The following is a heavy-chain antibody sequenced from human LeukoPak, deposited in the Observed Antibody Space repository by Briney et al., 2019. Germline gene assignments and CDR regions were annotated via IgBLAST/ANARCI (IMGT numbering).Heavy chain of an antibody. Sequence: GGSLRLSCAAPGFTFSSYGMHWVRQAPGKGLEWVAFIRYDGSNKYYADSVKGRFTISRDNSKNTLYLQMNSLRAEDTAVYYCAKDLYYYDSSGYGDYWGQGTLVTVSS. J-gene: IGHJ4*02. V-gene: IGHV3-30*02. CDR3: AKDLYYYDSSGYGDY. D-gene: IGHD3-22*01. CDR1: GFTFSSYG. CDR2: IRYDGSNK.